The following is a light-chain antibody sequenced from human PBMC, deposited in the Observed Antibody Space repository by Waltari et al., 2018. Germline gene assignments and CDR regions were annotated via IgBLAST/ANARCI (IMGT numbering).Light chain of an antibody. J-gene: IGKJ1*01. CDR3: QQYFDPLTWT. CDR2: WAS. V-gene: IGKV4-1*01. Sequence: DIVMTQSPASLAVSLGERATINCKSRQTILYGFNNKNYLAWYQQKPGQPPKLLIYWASTRQSGVPDRFSGSGSGTDFTLTISSLQAEDVAVYYCQQYFDPLTWTFGQGTKVEIK. CDR1: QTILYGFNNKNY.